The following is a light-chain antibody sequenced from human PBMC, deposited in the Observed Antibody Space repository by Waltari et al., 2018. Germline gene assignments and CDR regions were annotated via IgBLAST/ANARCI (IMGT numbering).Light chain of an antibody. J-gene: IGKJ4*01. V-gene: IGKV1-27*01. CDR3: QHYFEVPLT. CDR1: QTIYNN. CDR2: AAS. Sequence: QMTQSPSALSASVGDRVTISCRTSQTIYNNLAWYQPKPVKAPNLLIYAASTLQRGIPARFSGSGSGTTFTLTISSMQPEDSASYYCQHYFEVPLTFGGGTRVEI.